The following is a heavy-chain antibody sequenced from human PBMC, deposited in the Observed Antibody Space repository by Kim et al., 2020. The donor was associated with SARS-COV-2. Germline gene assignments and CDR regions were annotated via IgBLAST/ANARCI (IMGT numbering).Heavy chain of an antibody. CDR1: GFTFSSYW. CDR2: INSDGSST. D-gene: IGHD6-19*01. CDR3: ARGNKGWYGFDY. V-gene: IGHV3-74*01. Sequence: GGSLRLSCAASGFTFSSYWMHWVRQAPGKGLVWVSRINSDGSSTSYADSVKGRFTISRDNAKNTLYLQMNSLRAEDTAVYYCARGNKGWYGFDYWGQGTLVNVSS. J-gene: IGHJ4*02.